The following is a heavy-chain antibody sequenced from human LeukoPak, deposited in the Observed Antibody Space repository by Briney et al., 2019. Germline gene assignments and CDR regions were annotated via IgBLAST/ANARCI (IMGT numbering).Heavy chain of an antibody. CDR2: IYYSGGNT. D-gene: IGHD2-2*01. J-gene: IGHJ4*02. CDR3: AKDQGQAVVPRRFDN. V-gene: IGHV3-23*01. CDR1: GFMFSNFA. Sequence: PGGSLRLSGAASGFMFSNFAMSWVRQAPGKGLEWVSTIYYSGGNTYSADSVKGRFTTSRDNAKNTLYLQMNSLRAEDTAVYYCAKDQGQAVVPRRFDNWGQGTLVTVSS.